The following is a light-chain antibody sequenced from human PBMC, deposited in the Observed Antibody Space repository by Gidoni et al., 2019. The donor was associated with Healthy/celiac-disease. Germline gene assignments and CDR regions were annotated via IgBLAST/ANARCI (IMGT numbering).Light chain of an antibody. CDR1: QSVSSY. CDR3: QQRSNWPPST. CDR2: DAS. J-gene: IGKJ4*01. Sequence: EIVLTQSPATLSLSPGERATLSCRASQSVSSYLAWYQQKPGQAPRLLIYDASNRATGIPARLSGSGSGTDCTLTISSREPEDYAVYYCQQRSNWPPSTFGGGTKVEIK. V-gene: IGKV3-11*01.